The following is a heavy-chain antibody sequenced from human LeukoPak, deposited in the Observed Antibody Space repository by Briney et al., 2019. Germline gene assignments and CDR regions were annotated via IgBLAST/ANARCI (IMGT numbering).Heavy chain of an antibody. Sequence: GGPLKLSCAASGLSFSGSAMHWVRQASGRGLEWLGRIRSKANSYVTAYAASVNGRFIISRDDSRNTAYLQMNSLQTEDTAVYYCTRHSDKYCSGAGCYVYNFYGMDVWGQGTTVTVSS. CDR2: IRSKANSYVT. D-gene: IGHD2-15*01. J-gene: IGHJ6*02. V-gene: IGHV3-73*01. CDR3: TRHSDKYCSGAGCYVYNFYGMDV. CDR1: GLSFSGSA.